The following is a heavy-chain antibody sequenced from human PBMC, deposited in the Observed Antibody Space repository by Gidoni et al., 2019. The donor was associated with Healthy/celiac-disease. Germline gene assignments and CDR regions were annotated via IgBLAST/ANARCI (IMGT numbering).Heavy chain of an antibody. D-gene: IGHD6-13*01. Sequence: QVQLQESGPGLVEPSETLSLTCTVPGGSISSYYWSWIRQPPGKGLEWIGYIYYSGGTNYNPSLKSRVTISVDTSKNQFSLKLSSVTAADTAVYYCARAGDSSSWYYYYMDVWGKGTTVTVSS. CDR1: GGSISSYY. CDR3: ARAGDSSSWYYYYMDV. CDR2: IYYSGGT. J-gene: IGHJ6*03. V-gene: IGHV4-59*01.